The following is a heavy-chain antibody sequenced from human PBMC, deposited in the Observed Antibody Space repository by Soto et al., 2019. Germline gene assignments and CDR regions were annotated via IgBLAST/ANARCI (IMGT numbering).Heavy chain of an antibody. Sequence: QVHLQESGPGLVKPSETLSLTCIVSGGSVTSGNYYWSWIRQSPGKGLEWMGYIYYGGSTDYNPSLTSRVTISVDTSKTQFFLTLQSVTAADTAVYYCARESYGDYVYWGQGILVSVSS. CDR2: IYYGGST. J-gene: IGHJ4*02. CDR3: ARESYGDYVY. V-gene: IGHV4-61*01. CDR1: GGSVTSGNYY. D-gene: IGHD4-17*01.